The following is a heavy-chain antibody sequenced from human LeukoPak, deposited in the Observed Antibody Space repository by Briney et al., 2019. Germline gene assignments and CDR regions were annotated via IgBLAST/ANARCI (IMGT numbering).Heavy chain of an antibody. Sequence: GGSLRLSCAASGFTFSSYSMNWVRQAPGKGLEWVSSISSSSSYIYYADSVKGRFTLSRDNAKNSLYLQMNSLRAEDTAVYYCAREDCSSTSCYTETYYYYMDVWGKGTTVTVSS. CDR2: ISSSSSYI. CDR3: AREDCSSTSCYTETYYYYMDV. CDR1: GFTFSSYS. V-gene: IGHV3-21*01. D-gene: IGHD2-2*02. J-gene: IGHJ6*03.